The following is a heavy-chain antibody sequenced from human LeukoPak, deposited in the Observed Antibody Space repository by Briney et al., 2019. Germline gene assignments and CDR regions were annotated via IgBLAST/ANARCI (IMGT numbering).Heavy chain of an antibody. V-gene: IGHV3-23*01. CDR3: AKAYSSGYYPNWFDP. D-gene: IGHD3-22*01. CDR2: ISGSGGST. CDR1: GFTFSSYA. J-gene: IGHJ5*02. Sequence: GGSLRLSCAASGFTFSSYAMSWVRQAPGKGLEWVSAISGSGGSTYYADSVKGRFTISRDNSKNTLYLQMNSLRAKDTAVYYCAKAYSSGYYPNWFDPWGQGTLVTVSS.